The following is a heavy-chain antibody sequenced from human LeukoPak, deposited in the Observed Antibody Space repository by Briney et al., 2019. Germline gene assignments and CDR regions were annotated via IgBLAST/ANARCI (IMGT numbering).Heavy chain of an antibody. CDR3: AREGAYCGGDCEIDY. Sequence: GGSLRLSCAASGFTFSSYAMHWFRQAPGKGLEWVAVISFDGRKKYYADSVKGRFTISRDNSKNMLYVQMNSLRAEDTAVYYCAREGAYCGGDCEIDYWGQGTLVTVSS. J-gene: IGHJ4*02. CDR1: GFTFSSYA. D-gene: IGHD2-21*01. CDR2: ISFDGRKK. V-gene: IGHV3-30*04.